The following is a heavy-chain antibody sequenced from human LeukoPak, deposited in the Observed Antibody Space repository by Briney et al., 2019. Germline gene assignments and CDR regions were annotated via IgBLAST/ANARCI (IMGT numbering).Heavy chain of an antibody. V-gene: IGHV3-48*01. J-gene: IGHJ4*02. CDR1: GFVVSTNY. CDR3: VRQFAS. CDR2: VSGSGSTV. Sequence: GGSLRLSCAASGFVVSTNYMTWVRQLPGKRLEWVAYVSGSGSTVYYADSVKGRFTVSRDNGKSSLYLQMNSLRVEDTALYYCVRQFASWGQGTLVTVSS.